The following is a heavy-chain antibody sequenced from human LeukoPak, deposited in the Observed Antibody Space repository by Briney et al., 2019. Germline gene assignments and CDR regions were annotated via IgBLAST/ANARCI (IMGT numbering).Heavy chain of an antibody. CDR3: ARANSYDSSGHYYEFAY. CDR1: GGSISSYY. J-gene: IGHJ4*02. CDR2: IYRSGST. V-gene: IGHV4-4*07. D-gene: IGHD3-22*01. Sequence: SETLSLTCTVSGGSISSYYWSWIRQPAGKGLEWIGRIYRSGSTNYNPSLKSRVTMSVDTSKNQFSLKLSSVPAADTAVYYCARANSYDSSGHYYEFAYWGQGTLVTVSS.